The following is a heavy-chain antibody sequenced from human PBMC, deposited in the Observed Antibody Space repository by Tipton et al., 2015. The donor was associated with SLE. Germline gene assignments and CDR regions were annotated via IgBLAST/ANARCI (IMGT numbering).Heavy chain of an antibody. V-gene: IGHV1-69*09. J-gene: IGHJ1*01. CDR2: IIPILGIA. D-gene: IGHD4-17*01. CDR1: GGTFSSYA. Sequence: QLVQSGAEVKKPGSSVKVSCKASGGTFSSYAISWVRQAPGQGLEWMGRIIPILGIANYAQKFQGRVTITADKSTSTAYMELSSLRSEDTAVYYCVTVTGDFQHWGQGTLVTVSS. CDR3: VTVTGDFQH.